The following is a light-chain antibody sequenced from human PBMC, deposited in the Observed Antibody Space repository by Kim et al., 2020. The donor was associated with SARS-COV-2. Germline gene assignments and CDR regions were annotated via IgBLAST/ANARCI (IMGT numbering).Light chain of an antibody. CDR1: QTINNK. Sequence: SPVERATPSCRASQTINNKLVWYQQKPVQAPRLLIYDATTRATGVPARFIGSGSETDFTLTISSLQSEDFAVYYCQQSYDWPPLTFGQGTKVDIK. CDR3: QQSYDWPPLT. V-gene: IGKV3-15*01. CDR2: DAT. J-gene: IGKJ1*01.